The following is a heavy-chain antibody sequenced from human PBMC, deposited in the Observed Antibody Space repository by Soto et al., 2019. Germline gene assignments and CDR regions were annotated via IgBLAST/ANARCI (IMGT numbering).Heavy chain of an antibody. CDR1: GFTFSTYW. J-gene: IGHJ4*02. Sequence: EVQLVESGGGLVQPRGSLRLSCAASGFTFSTYWMNWVRQVPGTGPEWVANINQDGSEKYYVDSVRGRFTISRDNAKNSLYLQKSSLRAEDTAVYYCVDWKADWGQGTLVTVSS. D-gene: IGHD1-1*01. CDR2: INQDGSEK. V-gene: IGHV3-7*01. CDR3: VDWKAD.